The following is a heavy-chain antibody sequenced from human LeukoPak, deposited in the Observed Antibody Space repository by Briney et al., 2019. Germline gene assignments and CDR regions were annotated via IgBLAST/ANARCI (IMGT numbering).Heavy chain of an antibody. V-gene: IGHV3-48*01. CDR1: GFTFSSYS. J-gene: IGHJ3*02. Sequence: GGSLRLSCAASGFTFSSYSMNWVRQAPGKGLEWVSYISSSSSTIYYADSVKGRFTISRDNSKNTLYLQMNSLRAEDTAVYYCAVTTVTTFIGPPDIWGQGTMVTVSS. CDR3: AVTTVTTFIGPPDI. CDR2: ISSSSSTI. D-gene: IGHD4-17*01.